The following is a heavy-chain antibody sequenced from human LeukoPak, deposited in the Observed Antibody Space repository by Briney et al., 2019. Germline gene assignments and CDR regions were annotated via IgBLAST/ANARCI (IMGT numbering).Heavy chain of an antibody. D-gene: IGHD2-15*01. CDR1: GGSISSYY. CDR3: ARAEDCSGGSCYPDTLGAFDI. J-gene: IGHJ3*02. V-gene: IGHV4-59*01. CDR2: IYYTGST. Sequence: SETLSLTCTVSGGSISSYYWSWIRQPPGKGLEWIGYIYYTGSTNYNPSLKSRATISVDTSKNQFSLKLSSVTAADTAVYYCARAEDCSGGSCYPDTLGAFDIWGQGTMVTVSS.